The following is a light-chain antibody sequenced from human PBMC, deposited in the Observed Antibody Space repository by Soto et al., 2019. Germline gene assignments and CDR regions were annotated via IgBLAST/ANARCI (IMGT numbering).Light chain of an antibody. Sequence: QSALTQPASASGSPGQSITISCTGTSSDVGAYNFVSWYQQHPGKAPKLIFYEVSNRPPGLSDRFSGSKSGTTASLTISGLQAEDEADYFCSSYTTNKTLLFGGGTKLTVL. V-gene: IGLV2-14*01. CDR2: EVS. CDR1: SSDVGAYNF. J-gene: IGLJ2*01. CDR3: SSYTTNKTLL.